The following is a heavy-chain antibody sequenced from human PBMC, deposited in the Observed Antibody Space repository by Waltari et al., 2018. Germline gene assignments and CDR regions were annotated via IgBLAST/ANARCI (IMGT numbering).Heavy chain of an antibody. V-gene: IGHV3-7*03. D-gene: IGHD3-16*01. J-gene: IGHJ4*02. CDR1: GFTFYPFW. CDR2: IKQDGTEQ. Sequence: DVQLTASGGGLVQPGGSLRLSCDGSGFTFYPFWMPWLRRVPGKGLEWVANIKQDGTEQYFVDSFKGRFTISRDNAKRSLYLQMNNLRVDDTAMYYCARGGGDGQVHHWGQGTLVTVSS. CDR3: ARGGGDGQVHH.